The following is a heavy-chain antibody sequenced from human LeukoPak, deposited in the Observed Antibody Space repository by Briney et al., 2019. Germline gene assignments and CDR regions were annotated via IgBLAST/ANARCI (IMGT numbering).Heavy chain of an antibody. D-gene: IGHD2-2*01. CDR2: IYYSERA. CDR1: GGSISSSY. J-gene: IGHJ4*02. Sequence: PSETLSLTCTVSGGSISSSYWSWIRQPPGKGLEWIGYIYYSERAYNPSLKSRVTISVDTSKNQFSLKLSSVTAADTAVYYCARQLFTTSRHFDSWGQGTLVTVSS. V-gene: IGHV4-59*08. CDR3: ARQLFTTSRHFDS.